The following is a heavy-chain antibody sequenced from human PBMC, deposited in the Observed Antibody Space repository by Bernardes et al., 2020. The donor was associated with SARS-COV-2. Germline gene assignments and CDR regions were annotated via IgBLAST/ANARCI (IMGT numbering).Heavy chain of an antibody. CDR3: ARGCRQWLVLRPRAFDI. Sequence: SETLSLTCAVYGGSFSGYYWSWIRQPPGKGLEWIGEINHSGSTNYNPSLKSRVTISVDTSKNQFSLKLSSVTAADTAVYYCARGCRQWLVLRPRAFDIWGQGTMVTVSS. J-gene: IGHJ3*02. V-gene: IGHV4-34*01. CDR2: INHSGST. D-gene: IGHD6-19*01. CDR1: GGSFSGYY.